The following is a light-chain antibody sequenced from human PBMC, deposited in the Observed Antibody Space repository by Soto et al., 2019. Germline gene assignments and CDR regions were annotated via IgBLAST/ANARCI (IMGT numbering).Light chain of an antibody. Sequence: QSALTQPRSVSGSRGQSVTISCTGTSSDVGVYNYVSWYQQYPGKAPKIMIYDVSKRPSGVPDRFSGSKSDNTASLTISGLQAEDEADYYCCSYAGSYTFVFGIGTKLTVL. CDR2: DVS. J-gene: IGLJ1*01. CDR3: CSYAGSYTFV. V-gene: IGLV2-11*01. CDR1: SSDVGVYNY.